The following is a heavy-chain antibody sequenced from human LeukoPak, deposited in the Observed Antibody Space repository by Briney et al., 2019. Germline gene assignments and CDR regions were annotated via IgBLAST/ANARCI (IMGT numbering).Heavy chain of an antibody. J-gene: IGHJ5*02. CDR3: ARRVTGSGSYWFDP. CDR2: IYYSGST. Sequence: SETLSLTCAVYGGSFSGYYWSWIRQHPGKGLEWIGYIYYSGSTYYNPYLKSRVTISVDTSKNQFSLKLSSVTAADTAVYYCARRVTGSGSYWFDPWGQGTLVTVSS. D-gene: IGHD3-10*01. CDR1: GGSFSGYY. V-gene: IGHV4-31*11.